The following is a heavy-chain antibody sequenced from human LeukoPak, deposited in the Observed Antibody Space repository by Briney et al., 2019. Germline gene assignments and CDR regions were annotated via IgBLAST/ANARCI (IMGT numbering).Heavy chain of an antibody. CDR2: IYHSGST. J-gene: IGHJ4*02. Sequence: PSETLSLTCAASGGSISSSNWWSWVRQHPGKGLEWIGGIYHSGSTNYNLSLKSRVTISVDKSKNQFSLKLSSVTAADTAVYYCARAGYYYDSSGTYFDSWGQGTLVTVSS. CDR3: ARAGYYYDSSGTYFDS. CDR1: GGSISSSNW. V-gene: IGHV4-4*02. D-gene: IGHD3-22*01.